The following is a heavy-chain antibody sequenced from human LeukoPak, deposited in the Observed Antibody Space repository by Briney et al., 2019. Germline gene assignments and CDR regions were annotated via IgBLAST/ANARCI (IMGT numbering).Heavy chain of an antibody. D-gene: IGHD2-2*01. CDR1: GGTFSSYA. CDR2: IIPIFGTA. CDR3: ARDPISSTYWTYDAFDI. Sequence: ASVKVSCKASGGTFSSYAISWVRQAPGQGLEWMGGIIPIFGTANYAQKFQGRVTITTDESTSTAYMELSSLRSEDTAVYYCARDPISSTYWTYDAFDIWGQGTMVTVSS. V-gene: IGHV1-69*05. J-gene: IGHJ3*02.